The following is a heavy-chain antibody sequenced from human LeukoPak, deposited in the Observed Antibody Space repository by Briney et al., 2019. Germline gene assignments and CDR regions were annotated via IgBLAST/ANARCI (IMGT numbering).Heavy chain of an antibody. J-gene: IGHJ4*02. CDR3: TRAAGSSGWYLIDY. V-gene: IGHV3-73*01. Sequence: GGSLRLSCAASGFTFSGSAMHWVRQASGRGLEWVGRIRSKANSYATAYAASVKGRFTISRDDSKNTAYLQMNSLKTEDTAVYYCTRAAGSSGWYLIDYWGQGTLVTVSS. D-gene: IGHD6-19*01. CDR1: GFTFSGSA. CDR2: IRSKANSYAT.